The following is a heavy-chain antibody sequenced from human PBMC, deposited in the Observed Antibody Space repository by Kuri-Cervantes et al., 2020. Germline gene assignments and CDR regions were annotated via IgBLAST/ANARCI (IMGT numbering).Heavy chain of an antibody. V-gene: IGHV3-21*01. CDR3: ASRGTNGFDI. CDR2: ISGSSSLR. CDR1: GFTFSRRT. Sequence: GGSLRLSCEGSGFTFSRRTLNWVRQAPGKGLEWLSSISGSSSLRYYSDSVKGRFTISRDNAQNSVYLQLNSLRDEDTAVYYCASRGTNGFDIWGQGTMVTVSS. J-gene: IGHJ3*02. D-gene: IGHD1-26*01.